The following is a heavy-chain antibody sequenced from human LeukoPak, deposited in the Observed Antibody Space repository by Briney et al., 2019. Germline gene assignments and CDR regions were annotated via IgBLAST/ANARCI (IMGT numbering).Heavy chain of an antibody. CDR1: GFTFSDYY. D-gene: IGHD3-3*01. J-gene: IGHJ3*02. Sequence: GGSLRLSCAASGFTFSDYYMNWIRQAPGKGLEWVSYISSSGSSIYYADSVKGRFTSSRDNAKNSLYLQMNSLRAEDTAIYYCAREGYEDAFDIWGQGTMVTVSS. CDR2: ISSSGSSI. CDR3: AREGYEDAFDI. V-gene: IGHV3-11*04.